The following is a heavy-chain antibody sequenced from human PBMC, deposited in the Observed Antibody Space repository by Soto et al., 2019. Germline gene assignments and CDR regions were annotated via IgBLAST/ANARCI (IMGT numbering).Heavy chain of an antibody. CDR3: ARDSFSRLVFGMDV. J-gene: IGHJ6*02. V-gene: IGHV3-23*01. CDR2: ISGSGVST. Sequence: HPGGSLRLSCAASGLTFSSYAMNWVRQAPGKGLEWVSTISGSGVSTYYADSVKGRFTISRDNAKNSLYLQMNSLRAEDTAVYYCARDSFSRLVFGMDVWGQGTTVTVSS. D-gene: IGHD6-6*01. CDR1: GLTFSSYA.